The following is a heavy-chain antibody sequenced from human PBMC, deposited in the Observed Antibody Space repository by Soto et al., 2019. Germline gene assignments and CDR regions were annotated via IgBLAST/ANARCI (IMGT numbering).Heavy chain of an antibody. D-gene: IGHD3-10*01. V-gene: IGHV1-69*08. Sequence: QVQLVQSGAEVKKPGSSVKVSCKASGGTFSPYTINWVRQAPGQGLEWMGRIIPFHGVTNYAQKFQARVTITADKSTSTAYMELIGLRFVDTAMYYCTRDWEITVSTWSFGGFWGRGTLVTVSS. J-gene: IGHJ4*02. CDR3: TRDWEITVSTWSFGGF. CDR2: IIPFHGVT. CDR1: GGTFSPYT.